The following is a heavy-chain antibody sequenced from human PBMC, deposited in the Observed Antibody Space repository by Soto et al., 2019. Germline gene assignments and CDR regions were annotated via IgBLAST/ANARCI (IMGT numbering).Heavy chain of an antibody. D-gene: IGHD3-9*01. Sequence: QVQLQQWGAGLLKPSETLSLTCAVYGGSFSGYYWSWIRQPPGKGLEWIGEINHSGSTNYNPSLKSRVTISVDTSKNQFSLKLSSVTAADTAVYYCARGLSRLVSPHDYWGQGTLVTVSS. V-gene: IGHV4-34*01. CDR2: INHSGST. CDR3: ARGLSRLVSPHDY. J-gene: IGHJ4*02. CDR1: GGSFSGYY.